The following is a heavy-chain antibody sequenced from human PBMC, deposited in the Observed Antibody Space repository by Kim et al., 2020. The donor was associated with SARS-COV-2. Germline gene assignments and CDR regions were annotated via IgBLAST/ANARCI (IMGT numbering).Heavy chain of an antibody. CDR2: ISGSGGST. CDR3: AKDRIQLWIPPCAFDI. J-gene: IGHJ3*02. Sequence: GGSLRLSCAASGFTFSSYAMSWVRQAPGKGLEWVSAISGSGGSTYYADSVKGRFTISRDNSKNTLYLQMNSLRAEDTAVYYCAKDRIQLWIPPCAFDIWGEGTMVTVSS. D-gene: IGHD5-18*01. V-gene: IGHV3-23*01. CDR1: GFTFSSYA.